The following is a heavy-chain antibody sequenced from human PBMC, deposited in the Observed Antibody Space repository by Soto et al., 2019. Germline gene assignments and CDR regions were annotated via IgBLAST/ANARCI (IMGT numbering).Heavy chain of an antibody. CDR3: ARTAAAGKYYYGMDV. D-gene: IGHD6-13*01. CDR1: GGSISSINW. V-gene: IGHV4-4*02. CDR2: IYHDGRT. J-gene: IGHJ6*02. Sequence: SETLSLTCVVAGGSISSINWWSWVSPPPGKGLEWIGEIYHDGRTNYNPSLKSRFTLSLDKSKNQFSLNLNSVTAADTAMYYCARTAAAGKYYYGMDVWGQGTTVTVSS.